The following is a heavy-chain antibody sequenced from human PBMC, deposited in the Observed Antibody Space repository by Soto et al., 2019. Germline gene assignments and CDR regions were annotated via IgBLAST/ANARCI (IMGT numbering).Heavy chain of an antibody. Sequence: WGSLRLSCAASGFTFISYALSLVRHSPWKWLQCVSTISGNGVSTYYADSVKGRFTISRDNSRNTLYLQMNSLRAEDTAVYYCAKVQGSGSGLYYFYYYGMDVWGQGTTVTVSS. CDR1: GFTFISYA. V-gene: IGHV3-23*01. CDR2: ISGNGVST. CDR3: AKVQGSGSGLYYFYYYGMDV. D-gene: IGHD3-10*01. J-gene: IGHJ6*02.